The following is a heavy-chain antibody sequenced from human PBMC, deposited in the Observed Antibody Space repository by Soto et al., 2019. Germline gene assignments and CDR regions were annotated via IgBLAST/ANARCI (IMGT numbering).Heavy chain of an antibody. CDR3: AREGILGLFDAYDL. V-gene: IGHV1-18*04. D-gene: IGHD3-3*01. CDR2: ISTHNVNT. Sequence: GASVKVACKASFFTSIGISWVRQAPGQRLEWMGWISTHNVNTIYSQKFQGRVIMTMHTSTTTVYMELRSMRPDDTAVYLCAREGILGLFDAYDLWGQGTMVTVSS. CDR1: FFTSIG. J-gene: IGHJ3*01.